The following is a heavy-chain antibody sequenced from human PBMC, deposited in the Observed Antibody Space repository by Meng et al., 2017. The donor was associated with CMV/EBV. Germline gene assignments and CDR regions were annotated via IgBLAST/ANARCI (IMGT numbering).Heavy chain of an antibody. Sequence: SVKVSCKASGGTFSSYAISWVRQAPGQGLEWMGGIIPILGIANYAQKFQGRVTITADKSTSTAYMELSSLKSEDTAVYYCARDFSGIQPDVWGQGTTVTVSS. J-gene: IGHJ6*02. CDR3: ARDFSGIQPDV. CDR1: GGTFSSYA. CDR2: IIPILGIA. D-gene: IGHD5-18*01. V-gene: IGHV1-69*10.